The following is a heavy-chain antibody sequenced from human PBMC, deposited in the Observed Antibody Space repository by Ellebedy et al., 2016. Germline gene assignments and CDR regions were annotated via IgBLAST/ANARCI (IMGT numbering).Heavy chain of an antibody. CDR3: AKTRELLADAFDV. D-gene: IGHD3-10*01. J-gene: IGHJ3*01. CDR2: ISWNSGSL. CDR1: GFTFDDYA. Sequence: GGSLRLSXAASGFTFDDYAMHWVRQATGKGLEWVSYISWNSGSLGYADSVKGRFTISRDNAKNSLYLQMNSLRAEDTAVYYCAKTRELLADAFDVWGQGTMVTVSS. V-gene: IGHV3-9*01.